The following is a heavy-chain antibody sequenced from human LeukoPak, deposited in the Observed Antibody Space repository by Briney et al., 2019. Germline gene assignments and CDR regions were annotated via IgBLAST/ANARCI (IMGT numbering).Heavy chain of an antibody. CDR1: GGSISSYY. CDR2: IYYSGST. D-gene: IGHD3-9*01. V-gene: IGHV4-59*01. CDR3: ARVPGPPVSHDILTGSPWSYYYYGMDV. J-gene: IGHJ6*02. Sequence: PSETLSLTCTVSGGSISSYYWSWIRQPPGKGLEWIGYIYYSGSTNYNPSLKSRVTISVDTSKNQFSLKLSSVTAADTAVYYCARVPGPPVSHDILTGSPWSYYYYGMDVWGQGTTVTVSS.